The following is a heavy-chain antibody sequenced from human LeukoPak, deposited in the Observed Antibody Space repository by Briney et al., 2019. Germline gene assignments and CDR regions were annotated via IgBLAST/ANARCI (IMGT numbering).Heavy chain of an antibody. CDR2: ISSYSNYT. D-gene: IGHD4-17*01. CDR3: ARDRTVTTPRLVVDY. J-gene: IGHJ4*02. CDR1: GYTFSDYA. Sequence: ASAKVSCKASGYTFSDYAISWVRQAPGQGLEWMGWISSYSNYTNYLQNLQGRVTMTTDTSTSTAYLELRSLRSDDTAVYYCARDRTVTTPRLVVDYWGQGTLVTVSS. V-gene: IGHV1-18*01.